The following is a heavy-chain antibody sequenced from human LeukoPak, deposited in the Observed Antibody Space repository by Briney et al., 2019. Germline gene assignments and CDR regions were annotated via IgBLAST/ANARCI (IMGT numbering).Heavy chain of an antibody. V-gene: IGHV1-69*04. CDR2: IIPILGIA. Sequence: SVKLCCKASGGTFSSYAISWVRQAPGQGLEWMGRIIPILGIANYAQKFQGRVTITADKSTSTAYMELSSLRSEDTAVYYCARNDFWSGYGAFDIWGQGTMVTVSS. CDR3: ARNDFWSGYGAFDI. J-gene: IGHJ3*02. CDR1: GGTFSSYA. D-gene: IGHD3-3*01.